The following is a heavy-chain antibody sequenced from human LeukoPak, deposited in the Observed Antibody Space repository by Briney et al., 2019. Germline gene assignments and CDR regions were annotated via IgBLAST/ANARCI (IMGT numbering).Heavy chain of an antibody. CDR2: MNPNSGNT. J-gene: IGHJ5*02. Sequence: GASVKVSCKASGYTFTNYDINWVRQATGQGLEWMGWMNPNSGNTGYAQKFQGRVTMTRNTSISTAYMELSSLISEDTALYYCARDIAGATKCGWFDTWGQGTPVTVSS. D-gene: IGHD1-26*01. CDR1: GYTFTNYD. V-gene: IGHV1-8*01. CDR3: ARDIAGATKCGWFDT.